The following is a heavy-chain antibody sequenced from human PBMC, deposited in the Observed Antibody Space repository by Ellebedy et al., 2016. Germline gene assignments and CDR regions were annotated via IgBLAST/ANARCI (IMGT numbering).Heavy chain of an antibody. CDR1: GGSISSYY. V-gene: IGHV4-4*07. J-gene: IGHJ1*01. CDR2: IYTSGST. D-gene: IGHD2-2*01. Sequence: SETLSLXCTVSGGSISSYYWSWIRQPAGKGLEWIGRIYTSGSTNYNPSPKSRVTMSVDTSKNQFSLKLSSVTAADTAVYYCATQVGRLIEYFQHWGQGTLVTVSS. CDR3: ATQVGRLIEYFQH.